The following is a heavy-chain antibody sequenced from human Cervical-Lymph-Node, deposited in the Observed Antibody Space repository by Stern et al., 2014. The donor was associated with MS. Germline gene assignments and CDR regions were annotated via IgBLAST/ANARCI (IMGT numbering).Heavy chain of an antibody. CDR2: ISYDGTNK. CDR3: ARSSPMALRYGMDV. V-gene: IGHV3-33*01. D-gene: IGHD3-16*01. CDR1: GFVFSGFG. J-gene: IGHJ6*02. Sequence: VHLVESGGGVVQPGRSLRLSCAASGFVFSGFGMHWVRQAPGKGLEWVGVISYDGTNKNYGESVKGRATISRDNSKNTLYLQVNSLRAEDTAVYYCARSSPMALRYGMDVWGRGTTVIVSS.